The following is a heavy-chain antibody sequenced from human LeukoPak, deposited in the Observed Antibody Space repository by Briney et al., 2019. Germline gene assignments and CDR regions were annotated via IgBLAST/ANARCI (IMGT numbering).Heavy chain of an antibody. Sequence: SETLSLTCTVSGGSISSYHWSWVRQPPGKGLEWIGYIYYSGNTNYNPSLKSRVTISVDTSKKQFSLKLSSVTAADTAVYYCAREGSTGWYNWFDPWGQGTLVTVSS. CDR1: GGSISSYH. CDR2: IYYSGNT. V-gene: IGHV4-59*01. J-gene: IGHJ5*02. CDR3: AREGSTGWYNWFDP. D-gene: IGHD6-19*01.